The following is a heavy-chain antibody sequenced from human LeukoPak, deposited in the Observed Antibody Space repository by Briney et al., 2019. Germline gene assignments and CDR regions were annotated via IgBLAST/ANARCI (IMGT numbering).Heavy chain of an antibody. CDR2: IYYSGST. V-gene: IGHV4-59*08. D-gene: IGHD3-10*01. CDR1: GGSISSYY. Sequence: SETLSLTCTVSGGSISSYYWSWIRQPPGKGLEWIGYIYYSGSTNYNPSLKSRVTISVDTSKNQFSLKLSSVTAADTAMYYCARHPPFLYGSGSFNDYWGQGTLVTVSS. J-gene: IGHJ4*02. CDR3: ARHPPFLYGSGSFNDY.